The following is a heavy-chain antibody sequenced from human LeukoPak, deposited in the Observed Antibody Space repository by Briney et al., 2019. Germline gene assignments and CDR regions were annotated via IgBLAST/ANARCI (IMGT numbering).Heavy chain of an antibody. CDR1: GYTFSNFD. CDR3: ATSNWDHYYDSSGYYL. V-gene: IGHV1-8*02. D-gene: IGHD3-22*01. Sequence: AASVKVSCKASGYTFSNFDINWVRQAPGQGLEWMGWMNPVSGDAGSAQKFQGRVTMTEDTSTDTAYMELSSLRSEDTAVYYCATSNWDHYYDSSGYYLWGQGTLVTVSS. J-gene: IGHJ4*02. CDR2: MNPVSGDA.